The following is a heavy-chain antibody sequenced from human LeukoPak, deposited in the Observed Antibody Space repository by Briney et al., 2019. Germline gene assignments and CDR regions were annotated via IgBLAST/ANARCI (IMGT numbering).Heavy chain of an antibody. CDR2: ISGSGGST. V-gene: IGHV3-23*01. J-gene: IGHJ4*02. Sequence: PGGSLRLSCAASGFTFSSYAMSWVSQAPGKGLKWVSAISGSGGSTYYADSVKGRFTISRDNSKNTLYLQMNSLRAEDTAVYYCAKSLFDGDYFDYWGQGTLVTVSS. D-gene: IGHD3-10*02. CDR3: AKSLFDGDYFDY. CDR1: GFTFSSYA.